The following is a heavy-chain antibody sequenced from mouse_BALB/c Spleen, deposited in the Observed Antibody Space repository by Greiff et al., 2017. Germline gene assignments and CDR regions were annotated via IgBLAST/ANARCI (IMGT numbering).Heavy chain of an antibody. CDR3: ARGSNYYAMDY. CDR1: GYSITSDYA. V-gene: IGHV3-2*02. CDR2: ISYSGST. Sequence: ESGPGLVKPSQSLSLTCTVTGYSITSDYAWNWIRQFPGNKLEWMGYISYSGSTSYNPSLKSRISITRDTSKNQFFLQLNSVTTEDTATYYCARGSNYYAMDYWGQGTSVTVSS. J-gene: IGHJ4*01.